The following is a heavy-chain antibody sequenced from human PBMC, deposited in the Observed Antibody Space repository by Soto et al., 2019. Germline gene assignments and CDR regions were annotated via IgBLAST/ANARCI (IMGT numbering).Heavy chain of an antibody. CDR2: IYYSGST. CDR3: AREWGGYCSSTSCYPRPYSIAFDI. D-gene: IGHD2-2*01. Sequence: PSETLSLTCTVSGGSISSSSYYWGWIRQPPGKGLEWIGSIYYSGSTYYNPSLKSRVTISVDTSKNQFSLKLSSVTAADTAVYYCAREWGGYCSSTSCYPRPYSIAFDIWGQGTMVTVSS. J-gene: IGHJ3*02. V-gene: IGHV4-39*07. CDR1: GGSISSSSYY.